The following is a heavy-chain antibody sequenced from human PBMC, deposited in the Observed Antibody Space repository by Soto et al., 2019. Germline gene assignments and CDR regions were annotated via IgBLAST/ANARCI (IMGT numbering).Heavy chain of an antibody. J-gene: IGHJ4*02. Sequence: GGSLRLSCAASGFTSSGFTFSSYAMSWVRQAPGKGLEWVSAISGSGGSTYYADSVKGRFTISRDNSKNTLYLQMNSLRAEDTAVYYCAKDSLLLVPAAMFDYWGQGTLVTVSS. CDR3: AKDSLLLVPAAMFDY. CDR1: GFTFSSYA. V-gene: IGHV3-23*01. D-gene: IGHD2-2*01. CDR2: ISGSGGST.